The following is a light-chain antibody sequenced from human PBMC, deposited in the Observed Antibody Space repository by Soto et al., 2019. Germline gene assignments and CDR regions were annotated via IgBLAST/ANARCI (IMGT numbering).Light chain of an antibody. V-gene: IGKV3-11*01. Sequence: EIVLTQSPATLSLSPGERATLSCRASQSVSSYLAWYQQRPGQAPRLLIYDASNRATGIPARFSGGGSGTDFTLTISSLEAEDFAVYYCQHRSNWPLTFGGGTKVEIK. CDR1: QSVSSY. CDR2: DAS. CDR3: QHRSNWPLT. J-gene: IGKJ4*01.